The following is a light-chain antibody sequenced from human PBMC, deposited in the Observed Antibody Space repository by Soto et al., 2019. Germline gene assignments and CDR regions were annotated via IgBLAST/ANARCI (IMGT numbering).Light chain of an antibody. Sequence: EIVLTQSPGTLSLSPGERATLSCRASQSVSSSYLAWYQQKPGQAPRLLIYGASSRATDIPDRFSGGGSGTVFTLTISRLEHEDSAVSYCQQYGSSPWTFGQGTKV. CDR3: QQYGSSPWT. CDR1: QSVSSSY. J-gene: IGKJ1*01. V-gene: IGKV3-20*01. CDR2: GAS.